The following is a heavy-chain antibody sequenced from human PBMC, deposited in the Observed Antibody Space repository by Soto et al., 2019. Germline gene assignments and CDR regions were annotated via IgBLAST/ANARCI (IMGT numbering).Heavy chain of an antibody. Sequence: SETLSLTCTVSGGSISSYYWSWIRQPPGKGLEWIGYIYYSGSTNYNPSLKSRVTISVDTSKNQFSLKLSSVTAADTAVYYCASLYGSGSYYSHLYGMDVWGQGTTVTVSS. J-gene: IGHJ6*02. CDR3: ASLYGSGSYYSHLYGMDV. CDR1: GGSISSYY. CDR2: IYYSGST. D-gene: IGHD3-10*01. V-gene: IGHV4-59*01.